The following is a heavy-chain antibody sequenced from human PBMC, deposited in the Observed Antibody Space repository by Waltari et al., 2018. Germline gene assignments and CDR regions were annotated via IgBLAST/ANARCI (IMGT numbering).Heavy chain of an antibody. D-gene: IGHD3-22*01. CDR3: ARGLWDYYGSSCYRYYFDY. J-gene: IGHJ4*02. V-gene: IGHV4-34*01. Sequence: QVQLQQWGAGLLKPSETLSLTCAVYGGSFSGYYWSWIRQPPGKGLEWIGEINHSGSTKYNPTRKSRITIVVDTAKNQFTLKVRSGTAADTAGYYCARGLWDYYGSSCYRYYFDYWGQGTLVTVSS. CDR2: INHSGST. CDR1: GGSFSGYY.